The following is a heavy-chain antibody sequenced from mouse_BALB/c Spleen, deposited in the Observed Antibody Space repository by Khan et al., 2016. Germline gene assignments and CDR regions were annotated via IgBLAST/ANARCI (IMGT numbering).Heavy chain of an antibody. CDR1: GITFSDAW. CDR2: IRSKPNNYAT. V-gene: IGHV6-6*01. D-gene: IGHD2-1*01. Sequence: EVKLEASGGGLVQPGGSMKLSCAASGITFSDAWMDWVRHSPEKGLEWVAEIRSKPNNYATYYAESVKGRFTISRDDSKSSVYLQMNSLRAEDTGIYYCTWPRVTHFDYWGQGTTLTVSS. CDR3: TWPRVTHFDY. J-gene: IGHJ2*01.